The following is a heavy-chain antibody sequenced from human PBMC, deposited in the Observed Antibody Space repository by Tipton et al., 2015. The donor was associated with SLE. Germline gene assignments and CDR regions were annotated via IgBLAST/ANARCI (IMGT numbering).Heavy chain of an antibody. CDR3: AKDRKVTTFDYYYGMDV. V-gene: IGHV3-23*01. D-gene: IGHD4-17*01. J-gene: IGHJ6*02. CDR2: IGSSGSST. CDR1: GFNFLSYA. Sequence: SLRLSCVGSGFNFLSYAMSWVRQAPGKGLEWVSTIGSSGSSTYYADSVKGRFTISRANSRNTLYLEMSSLRGEDTAVYYCAKDRKVTTFDYYYGMDVWGQGTTVTVSS.